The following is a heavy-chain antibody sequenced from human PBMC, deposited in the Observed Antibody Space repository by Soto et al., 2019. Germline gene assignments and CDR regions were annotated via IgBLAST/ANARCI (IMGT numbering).Heavy chain of an antibody. CDR2: ISYDGSNK. CDR3: ARSWSGSTSGRVDV. V-gene: IGHV3-30*03. J-gene: IGHJ6*02. Sequence: GGSLRLSCAASGFTFSSYGMHWVRQAPGKGLEWVAVISYDGSNKYYADSVKGRFTISRDNSKNTLYLQMNSLRAEDTAVYYCARSWSGSTSGRVDVWGQGTTVTVSS. CDR1: GFTFSSYG. D-gene: IGHD3-3*01.